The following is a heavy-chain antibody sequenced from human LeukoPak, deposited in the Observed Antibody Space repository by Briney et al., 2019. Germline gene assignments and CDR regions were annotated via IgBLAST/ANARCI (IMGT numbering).Heavy chain of an antibody. J-gene: IGHJ3*02. Sequence: SVKVSCKASGGTFSSYDISWVRQAPGQGLEWMGGIIPIFGTANYAQKFQGRVTITADKSTSTAYMEMSSLTSEDTAVYYCARVLWEGIITFSDAFYIWGQGTMVTVSS. D-gene: IGHD3-16*01. V-gene: IGHV1-69*06. CDR3: ARVLWEGIITFSDAFYI. CDR2: IIPIFGTA. CDR1: GGTFSSYD.